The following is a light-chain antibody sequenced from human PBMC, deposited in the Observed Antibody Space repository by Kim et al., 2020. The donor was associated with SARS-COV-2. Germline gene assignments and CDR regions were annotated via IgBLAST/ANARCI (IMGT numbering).Light chain of an antibody. J-gene: IGKJ4*01. Sequence: DIQMTQSPSSLSASVGDRVTITCRASQMISGYVNWYQQKPGKAPKLLIFVATSLPSAVPSRFSGHESGTDFTLIISSLQPEDFATYYCQQSYNIPLTFGGGTKVDIK. CDR2: VAT. CDR1: QMISGY. CDR3: QQSYNIPLT. V-gene: IGKV1-39*01.